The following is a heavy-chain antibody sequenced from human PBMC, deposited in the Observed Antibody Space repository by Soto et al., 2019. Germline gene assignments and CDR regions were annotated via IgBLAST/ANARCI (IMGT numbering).Heavy chain of an antibody. Sequence: QVQLVQSGAEVKKPGSSVKVSCKASGGSFNSFAVSWVRQAPGQGLEWMGGIIPFFNTTSYAQRFQGRVTITADESTSTAYMELRRLRSQDTAVYYCARLKSTYFDSSGYYWFDPWGQGTLVTVSS. CDR3: ARLKSTYFDSSGYYWFDP. CDR2: IIPFFNTT. CDR1: GGSFNSFA. J-gene: IGHJ5*02. V-gene: IGHV1-69*01. D-gene: IGHD3-22*01.